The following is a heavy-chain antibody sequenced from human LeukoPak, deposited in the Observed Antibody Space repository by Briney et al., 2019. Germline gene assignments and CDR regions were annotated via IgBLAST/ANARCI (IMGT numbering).Heavy chain of an antibody. J-gene: IGHJ6*04. V-gene: IGHV3-48*04. CDR2: ISSSGSTI. CDR1: GFTFRDYS. D-gene: IGHD3-10*02. CDR3: AELGITMIGGV. Sequence: GGSLRLSCAASGFTFRDYSMNWVRQAPGKGLEWVSYISSSGSTIYYADSVKGRFTISRDNAKNSLYLQMNSLRAEDTAVYYCAELGITMIGGVWGKGTTVTISS.